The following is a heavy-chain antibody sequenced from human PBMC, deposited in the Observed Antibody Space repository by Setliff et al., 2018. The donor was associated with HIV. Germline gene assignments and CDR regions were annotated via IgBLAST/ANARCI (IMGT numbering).Heavy chain of an antibody. CDR2: ISYDGSNK. J-gene: IGHJ3*02. V-gene: IGHV3-30*04. CDR3: VRDLTTIVTRKVFDI. Sequence: PGGSLRLSCAASGFTFSSYAMHWVRQAPGKGLEWVAFISYDGSNKYHADSVKGRSTISRDKSKNTLYVQMNSLRAGDTAIYYCVRDLTTIVTRKVFDIWGQGTMVTVSS. D-gene: IGHD4-4*01. CDR1: GFTFSSYA.